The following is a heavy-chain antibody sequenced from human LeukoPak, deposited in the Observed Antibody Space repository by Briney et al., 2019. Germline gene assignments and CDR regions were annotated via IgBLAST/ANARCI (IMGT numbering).Heavy chain of an antibody. CDR2: INWNGDST. V-gene: IGHV3-20*04. D-gene: IGHD3-3*01. CDR1: GFTFDDYG. Sequence: GGSLRLSCAASGFTFDDYGMSWVRQVPGKGLEWVSGINWNGDSTRYADAVKGRFIISRDNAKKSLYLQMNSLRAEDTALYYCARDGITTLGMVPYYYYYYMDVWDTGTTVTVSS. J-gene: IGHJ6*03. CDR3: ARDGITTLGMVPYYYYYYMDV.